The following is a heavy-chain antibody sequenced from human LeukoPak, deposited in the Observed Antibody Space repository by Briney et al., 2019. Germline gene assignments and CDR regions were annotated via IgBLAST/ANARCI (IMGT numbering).Heavy chain of an antibody. Sequence: SGGSLRLSCAASGFTFSSYSMNWVRQAPGKGLEWVSYISSSSSTIYYADSVKGRFTISRDNAKNSLYLQMNSLRAEDTAVCYCARDSSSVVDPWGQGTLVTVSS. CDR2: ISSSSSTI. V-gene: IGHV3-48*01. D-gene: IGHD6-6*01. CDR3: ARDSSSVVDP. J-gene: IGHJ5*02. CDR1: GFTFSSYS.